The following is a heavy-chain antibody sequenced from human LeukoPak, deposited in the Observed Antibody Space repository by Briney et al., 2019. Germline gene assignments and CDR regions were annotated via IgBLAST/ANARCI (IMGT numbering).Heavy chain of an antibody. J-gene: IGHJ6*03. V-gene: IGHV4-61*02. Sequence: SETLSLTCTVSGGSISSGSYYWSWTRQPAGKGLEWIGRIYTSGSTNYNPSLKSRVTISVDTSKNQFSLKLSSVTAADTAVYYCARARKGYCSSTSCYNSGNYYYYYMDVWGKGTTVTVSS. CDR3: ARARKGYCSSTSCYNSGNYYYYYMDV. D-gene: IGHD2-2*02. CDR2: IYTSGST. CDR1: GGSISSGSYY.